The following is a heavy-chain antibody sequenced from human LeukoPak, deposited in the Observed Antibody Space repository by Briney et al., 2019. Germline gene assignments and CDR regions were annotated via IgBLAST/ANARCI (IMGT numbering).Heavy chain of an antibody. V-gene: IGHV3-21*01. J-gene: IGHJ4*02. D-gene: IGHD6-19*01. CDR1: GFTFSSYT. CDR3: ARSKPRDSSGWYPFDY. CDR2: ISSNGSYI. Sequence: GGSLRLSCAASGFTFSSYTMNWVRQAPGRGLEWVSSISSNGSYIYYADSVKGRFTISRHNAKNSLYLQMNSLRAEDTAVYYCARSKPRDSSGWYPFDYWGQGTLVTVSS.